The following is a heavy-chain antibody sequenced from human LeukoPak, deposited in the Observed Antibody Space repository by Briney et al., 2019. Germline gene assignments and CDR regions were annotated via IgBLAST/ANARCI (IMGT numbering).Heavy chain of an antibody. CDR1: GFTFSSYW. V-gene: IGHV3-7*01. Sequence: GGSLRLSCAASGFTFSSYWMSWVRQAPGKGLEWVANIKQDGSEKYYVDSVKGRFTISRDNAKNSLYLQMNSLRAEDTAVYYCARVPNRIFESFNNWFDPWGQGTLVTVSS. CDR3: ARVPNRIFESFNNWFDP. J-gene: IGHJ5*02. D-gene: IGHD2/OR15-2a*01. CDR2: IKQDGSEK.